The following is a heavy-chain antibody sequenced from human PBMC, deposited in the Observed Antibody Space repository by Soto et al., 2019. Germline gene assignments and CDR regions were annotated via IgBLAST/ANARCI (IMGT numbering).Heavy chain of an antibody. CDR3: AIQSGGWVLPFDL. J-gene: IGHJ4*02. CDR1: GFSLASHGVG. CDR2: FYWGDDR. V-gene: IGHV2-5*02. D-gene: IGHD2-15*01. Sequence: HITLKESGPTLVKPTQTLTLTCTFSGFSLASHGVGVGWSRHPPGKALEWLALFYWGDDRRSTPSLKNRLTITRDPAKNQVVLTMTNMDPANTATYYCAIQSGGWVLPFDLWGQGSLVTVSS.